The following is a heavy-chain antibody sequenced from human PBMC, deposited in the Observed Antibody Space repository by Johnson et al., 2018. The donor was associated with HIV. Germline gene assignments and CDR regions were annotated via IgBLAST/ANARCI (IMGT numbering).Heavy chain of an antibody. D-gene: IGHD3-22*01. CDR3: ARDAPNFFDSSGVRDDAFDI. CDR1: GFTFDDYG. CDR2: INWNGGST. J-gene: IGHJ3*02. V-gene: IGHV3-20*04. Sequence: VQLVESGGGLIQPGGSLRLSCAASGFTFDDYGMSWVRQAPGKGLEWVSGINWNGGSTGYADSVKGRFTISRDNAKNSLYLQMNSLRAEDTAVYFCARDAPNFFDSSGVRDDAFDIWGPGTMVTVSS.